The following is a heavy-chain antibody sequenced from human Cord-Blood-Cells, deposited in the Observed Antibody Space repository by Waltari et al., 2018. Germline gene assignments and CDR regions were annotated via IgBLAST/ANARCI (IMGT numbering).Heavy chain of an antibody. D-gene: IGHD2-2*01. V-gene: IGHV4-34*01. CDR1: GGSFSGSY. CDR3: ARGGGYCSSTSCFVKSYYYYGMDV. Sequence: QVQLQQWGAGLLKPSASLSLHCAVYGGSFSGSYWSWMLPPPGKGMGWLGEINHSGGTNYNPSLKSRVTISVDTSKNQFSLKLSSVTAADTAVYYCARGGGYCSSTSCFVKSYYYYGMDVWGQGTTVTVSS. J-gene: IGHJ6*02. CDR2: INHSGGT.